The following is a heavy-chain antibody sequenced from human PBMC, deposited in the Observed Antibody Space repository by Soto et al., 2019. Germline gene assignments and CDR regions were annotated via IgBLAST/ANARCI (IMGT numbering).Heavy chain of an antibody. CDR3: AKGSAFGL. CDR2: ITYSGIST. D-gene: IGHD3-3*01. Sequence: GGSLRLSCAASGFTFSSYAMSWVRQAPGKGLEWVSTITYSGISTYYADSVKGRFTISRDISKNTLNLQMNSLRAEDTAVYYCAKGSAFGLWGQGTLVTVSS. V-gene: IGHV3-23*01. J-gene: IGHJ4*02. CDR1: GFTFSSYA.